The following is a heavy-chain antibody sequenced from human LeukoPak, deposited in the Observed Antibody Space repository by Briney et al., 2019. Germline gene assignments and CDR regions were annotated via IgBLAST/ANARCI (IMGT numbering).Heavy chain of an antibody. J-gene: IGHJ4*02. Sequence: GVSLRLSCAASGFTFSSYGMSWVRQAPGKGLEWVSSISNSGGSTYHADSVKGRFTISRDNSKNTLYLQMNSLRAEDTALYYCAKLPYQMLMFADYWGQGTLVTVSS. D-gene: IGHD2-2*01. CDR3: AKLPYQMLMFADY. CDR2: ISNSGGST. CDR1: GFTFSSYG. V-gene: IGHV3-23*01.